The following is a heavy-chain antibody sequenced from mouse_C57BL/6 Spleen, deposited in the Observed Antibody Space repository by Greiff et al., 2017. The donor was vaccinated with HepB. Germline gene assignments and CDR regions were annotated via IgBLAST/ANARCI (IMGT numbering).Heavy chain of an antibody. CDR1: GYTFTSYW. CDR3: ARVYVSIYGYFDV. V-gene: IGHV1-69*01. CDR2: IDPSDSYT. Sequence: VQLQQPGAELVMPGASVKLSCKASGYTFTSYWMHWVKQRPGQGLEWIGEIDPSDSYTNYNQKFKGKSTLTVDKSSSTAYMQLSSLTSEDSAVYYCARVYVSIYGYFDVWGTGTTVTVSS. D-gene: IGHD1-1*01. J-gene: IGHJ1*03.